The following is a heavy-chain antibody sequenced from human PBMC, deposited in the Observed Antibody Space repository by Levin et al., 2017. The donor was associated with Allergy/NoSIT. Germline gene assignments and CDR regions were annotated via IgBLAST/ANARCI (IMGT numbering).Heavy chain of an antibody. CDR1: GGSVNSYS. CDR3: AKDGGGPGYNWFDP. Sequence: KISCKVSGGSVNSYSISWVRQAPGRGLEWMGGFIPIFGTTDYAQKFRGRVTITADESTTTAYMELSSLISEDTAVYYCAKDGGGPGYNWFDPWGQGTLVTVSS. CDR2: FIPIFGTT. J-gene: IGHJ5*02. D-gene: IGHD4-23*01. V-gene: IGHV1-69*01.